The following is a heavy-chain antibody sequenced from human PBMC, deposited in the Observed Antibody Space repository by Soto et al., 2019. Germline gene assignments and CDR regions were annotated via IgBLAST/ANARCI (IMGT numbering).Heavy chain of an antibody. V-gene: IGHV3-11*01. Sequence: GASQRLPYVASGFSLSDYSVTRIRQAPGWGLYFVAFISNTAITGYYADSVKGRFTISRDNARNSVYLQMDSLRAEDAAVYFCARDLHQMPPHKHYYYYLDVWGTGTTVTVSS. CDR3: ARDLHQMPPHKHYYYYLDV. CDR2: ISNTAITG. D-gene: IGHD2-2*01. CDR1: GFSLSDYS. J-gene: IGHJ6*03.